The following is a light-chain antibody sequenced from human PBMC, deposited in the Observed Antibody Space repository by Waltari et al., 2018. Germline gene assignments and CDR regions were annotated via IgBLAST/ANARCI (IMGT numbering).Light chain of an antibody. V-gene: IGLV2-23*02. CDR3: CSYAGSLV. CDR1: SSAVGSYNF. CDR2: EVS. Sequence: QSALTQPASVSGSPGQSITISCTGTSSAVGSYNFVSWYQQHPGKAPKLMIYEVSKRPSGGSNRFSGSKSGNTASLTISGLQAEDEADYYCCSYAGSLVFGGGTKLTVL. J-gene: IGLJ2*01.